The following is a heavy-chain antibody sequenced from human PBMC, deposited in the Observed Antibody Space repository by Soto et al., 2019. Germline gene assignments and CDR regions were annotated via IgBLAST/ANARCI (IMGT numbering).Heavy chain of an antibody. CDR1: GFTFSSYS. J-gene: IGHJ4*02. CDR2: ISSSSSYI. V-gene: IGHV3-21*01. D-gene: IGHD5-18*01. CDR3: VRDRGYNAFDY. Sequence: EVQLVESGGGLVKPGGSLRLSCAASGFTFSSYSMNWVRQAPGKGLEWVSSISSSSSYIYYVDSVKGRFTISKDNAENSLELHMNRLRVEDTAVYYCVRDRGYNAFDYWGLGTLVTVSS.